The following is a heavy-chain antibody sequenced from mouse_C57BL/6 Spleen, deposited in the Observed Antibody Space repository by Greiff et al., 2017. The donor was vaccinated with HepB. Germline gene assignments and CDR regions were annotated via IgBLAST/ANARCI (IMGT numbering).Heavy chain of an antibody. J-gene: IGHJ2*01. V-gene: IGHV1-55*01. CDR3: ARHDFDY. CDR1: GYTFTSYW. CDR2: IYPGSGST. Sequence: QVHVKQPGAELVKPGASVKMSCKASGYTFTSYWITWVKQRPGQGLEWIGDIYPGSGSTNYNEKFKSKATLTVDTSSSTAYMQLSSLTSEDSAVYYCARHDFDYWGQGTTLTVSS.